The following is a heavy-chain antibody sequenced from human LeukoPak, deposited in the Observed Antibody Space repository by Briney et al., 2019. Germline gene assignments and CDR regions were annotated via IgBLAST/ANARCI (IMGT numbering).Heavy chain of an antibody. CDR3: ARVVGIMVRKVPPQFYYYGMDV. CDR1: GDSVSSNSVA. CDR2: AYYRSKLYN. D-gene: IGHD3-10*01. J-gene: IGHJ6*02. Sequence: SQTLSLTCAISGDSVSSNSVAWTWIRQSPSRGLEWLGRAYYRSKLYNDYAVSVKSRITLNPDTSKNQFSLQLSSVTPEDTAVYYCARVVGIMVRKVPPQFYYYGMDVWGQGTTVTVSS. V-gene: IGHV6-1*01.